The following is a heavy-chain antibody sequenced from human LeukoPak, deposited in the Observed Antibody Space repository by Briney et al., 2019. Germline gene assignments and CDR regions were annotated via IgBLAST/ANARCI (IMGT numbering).Heavy chain of an antibody. CDR2: INAYNGNT. CDR3: ATDFADSGSHTPTENLDY. D-gene: IGHD1-26*01. CDR1: GNTFPSYR. Sequence: GGSVKVSCKASGNTFPSYRIRWLRQPPGQGLAWMGWINAYNGNTNYAQKLQGRVTMTTDTSTSTAYMDLRSLRPDDTAVYYCATDFADSGSHTPTENLDYWGQGTLVTVSS. J-gene: IGHJ4*02. V-gene: IGHV1-18*01.